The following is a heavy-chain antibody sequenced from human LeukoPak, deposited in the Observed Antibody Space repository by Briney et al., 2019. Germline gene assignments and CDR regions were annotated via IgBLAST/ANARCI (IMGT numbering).Heavy chain of an antibody. CDR2: IYTSGST. CDR1: GGSISSYY. D-gene: IGHD6-19*01. CDR3: ARGQAVAGKDY. V-gene: IGHV4-4*09. Sequence: SETLSLTCTVSGGSISSYYWSWIRQPPGKGLEWIGYIYTSGSTNYNPSLKSRVTISVDTSKNQFSLKLSSVTAADTAVYYCARGQAVAGKDYWGQGTLVTVSS. J-gene: IGHJ4*02.